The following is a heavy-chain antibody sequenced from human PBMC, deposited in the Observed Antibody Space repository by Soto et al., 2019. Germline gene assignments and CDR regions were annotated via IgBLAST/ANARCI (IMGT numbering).Heavy chain of an antibody. Sequence: SXKLSCAASGFTFSIYGMHCVRQAPGKGLEWVAVISYDGGNKYHADSVKGRFTISRDNSKNTLYLQMNSLRAEDTAVYYCAKDSGSSGWAFDYWGQGTLVTVSS. CDR2: ISYDGGNK. V-gene: IGHV3-30*18. J-gene: IGHJ4*02. D-gene: IGHD3-22*01. CDR1: GFTFSIYG. CDR3: AKDSGSSGWAFDY.